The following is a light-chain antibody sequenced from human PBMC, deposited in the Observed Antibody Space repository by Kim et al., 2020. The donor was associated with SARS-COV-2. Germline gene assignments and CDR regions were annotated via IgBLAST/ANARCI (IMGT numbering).Light chain of an antibody. CDR1: TGSVTSGHF. CDR2: DTT. Sequence: GTVTLAFGSSTGSVTSGHFPYWFQQKSGQAPRTLIYDTTNKHSWTPARFSGSLLGGKAALTLSGAQADDEADYYCLLTYNGARLRVFGGGTKVTVL. V-gene: IGLV7-46*01. CDR3: LLTYNGARLRV. J-gene: IGLJ3*02.